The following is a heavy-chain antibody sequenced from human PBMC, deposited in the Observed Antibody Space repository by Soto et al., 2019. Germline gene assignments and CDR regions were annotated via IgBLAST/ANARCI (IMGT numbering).Heavy chain of an antibody. V-gene: IGHV1-3*01. Sequence: ASVKVSCKASGYTFTSYAMHWVRQAPGQRLEWMGWINACNGNTKYSQKLQGRVTITTDTSTSTAYMELRSLRSDDTAVYYCARRNYYDSSGYCDYWGQGTQVTVSS. CDR2: INACNGNT. CDR1: GYTFTSYA. CDR3: ARRNYYDSSGYCDY. J-gene: IGHJ4*02. D-gene: IGHD3-22*01.